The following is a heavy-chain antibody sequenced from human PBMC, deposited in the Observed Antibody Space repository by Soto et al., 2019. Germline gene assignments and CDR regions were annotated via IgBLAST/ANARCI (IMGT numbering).Heavy chain of an antibody. J-gene: IGHJ6*02. V-gene: IGHV1-18*01. Sequence: QVQLVQSGAEVKKPGASVKVSCKASGYTFTSYGISWVRQAPGQGLEWMGWISAYNGNTNYAQKLQGRVTMTTDTSTSTADMELRSLRSDDTAVYYCARQYSSSGYYYYGMDVWGQGTTVTVSS. CDR2: ISAYNGNT. CDR1: GYTFTSYG. D-gene: IGHD6-6*01. CDR3: ARQYSSSGYYYYGMDV.